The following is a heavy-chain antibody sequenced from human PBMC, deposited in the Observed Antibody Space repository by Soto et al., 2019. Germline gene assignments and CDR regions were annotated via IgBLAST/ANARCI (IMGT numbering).Heavy chain of an antibody. J-gene: IGHJ6*02. CDR2: IDPGTGNT. D-gene: IGHD1-26*01. V-gene: IGHV1-46*01. Sequence: QVRLVQSGAEVKKPGASLKVSCKGSGYFFTNYYIHWVRQAPRLGLEWLGLIDPGTGNTNYAQKFQGRITMTGDTSTRTVYMELSSLRSEDAAVYYCASTTEATLDVWGQGTKVTVSS. CDR1: GYFFTNYY. CDR3: ASTTEATLDV.